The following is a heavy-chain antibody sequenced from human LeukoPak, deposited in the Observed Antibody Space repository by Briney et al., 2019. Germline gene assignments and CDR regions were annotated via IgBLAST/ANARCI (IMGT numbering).Heavy chain of an antibody. J-gene: IGHJ6*02. CDR2: ISSSSDYI. CDR1: GFTFSDYS. V-gene: IGHV3-21*01. Sequence: GGSLRLSCPASGFTFSDYSVSWVRQAPGKGLEWVSSISSSSDYIYYADSVKGRFTISRDNARNSLYLQMNSLRAEDTAVYYCARSRSVSNYKGMDVWGQGTTVTVSS. CDR3: ARSRSVSNYKGMDV. D-gene: IGHD5/OR15-5a*01.